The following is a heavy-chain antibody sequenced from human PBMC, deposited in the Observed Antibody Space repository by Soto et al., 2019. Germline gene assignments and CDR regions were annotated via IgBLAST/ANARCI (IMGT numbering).Heavy chain of an antibody. CDR1: GFTVTTNY. CDR3: AKKSPSSIQGWAFAMYV. Sequence: EVQLVETGGGLIQPGGSLRLSCLASGFTVTTNYMIWVRQPPGKGLEWVSTTFSGGSTNYADSVRGRFSISRDNSKNTVYLQMHNLRVEDTAVYYCAKKSPSSIQGWAFAMYVWGQGTTVYLSS. D-gene: IGHD1-26*01. J-gene: IGHJ6*02. V-gene: IGHV3-53*02. CDR2: TFSGGST.